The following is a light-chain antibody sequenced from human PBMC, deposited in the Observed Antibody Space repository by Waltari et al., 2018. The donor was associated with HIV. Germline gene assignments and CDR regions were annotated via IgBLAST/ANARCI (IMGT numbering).Light chain of an antibody. CDR3: ETWDSSLSVVV. Sequence: QSVLTQPPSVSAAPGQKVTISCSGSSSNIGNNFVSWYQQRPGTAPKLLIYENNYRPSGIPDRFSGSKSGTSATLDICGLQTGDEATYFCETWDSSLSVVVFGGGTKLTVL. CDR1: SSNIGNNF. CDR2: ENN. J-gene: IGLJ2*01. V-gene: IGLV1-51*02.